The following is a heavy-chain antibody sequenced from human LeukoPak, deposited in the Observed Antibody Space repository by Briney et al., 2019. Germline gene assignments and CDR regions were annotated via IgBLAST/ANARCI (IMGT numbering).Heavy chain of an antibody. CDR3: ARDLWSGSYYYFDY. CDR1: GDSVSSNSAA. CDR2: TYYRSKWSS. Sequence: SQTLSLTCAISGDSVSSNSAAWNWIRQSPSRGLEWLGRTYYRSKWSSDYAVSVKNRITINPDTSKNQFSLHLNSVTPEDTAVYDCARDLWSGSYYYFDYWGQGTLVTVSS. V-gene: IGHV6-1*01. J-gene: IGHJ4*02. D-gene: IGHD1-26*01.